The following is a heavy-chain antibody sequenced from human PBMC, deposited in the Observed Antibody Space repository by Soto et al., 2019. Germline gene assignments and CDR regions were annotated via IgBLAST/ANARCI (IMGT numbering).Heavy chain of an antibody. V-gene: IGHV1-18*01. D-gene: IGHD3-10*01. CDR3: AREMVRGVGSDY. Sequence: ASVKVSCKASGYTFTSYGISWVRQAPGQGLEWMGWISTYNGNTKYAQKLQGRVTMTTDTSTSTAYMELRSLRSDDTAVFYCAREMVRGVGSDYWGQGTLVTAPQ. CDR1: GYTFTSYG. J-gene: IGHJ4*02. CDR2: ISTYNGNT.